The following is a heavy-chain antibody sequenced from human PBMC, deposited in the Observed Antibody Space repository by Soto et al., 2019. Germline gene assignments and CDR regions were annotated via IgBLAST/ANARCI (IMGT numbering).Heavy chain of an antibody. J-gene: IGHJ4*02. CDR2: IYSGGYT. D-gene: IGHD3-10*01. CDR3: GTPPGGGGY. Sequence: ESGGGLIQPGGSLRLSCAVSGFTVSNNYMSWVRQAPGKGLEGVSVIYSGGYTAYGDSVQGRFTISRDNSKNTLYLQMNSRGPAATAFYSWGTPPGGGGYWGQGTLVTVSS. V-gene: IGHV3-53*01. CDR1: GFTVSNNY.